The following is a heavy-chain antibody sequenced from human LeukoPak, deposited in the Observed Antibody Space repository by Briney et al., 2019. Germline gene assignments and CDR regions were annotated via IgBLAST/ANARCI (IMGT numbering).Heavy chain of an antibody. Sequence: SETLSHTCTVSGGSISSSSYYWSWIRQPPEKGLEWIGEINHSGSTNYNPSLKSRVTISVHTSKNQFSLKLSSVTAADTAVYYCARGPFSGSYYNRALNWFDPWGQGTLVTVSS. CDR3: ARGPFSGSYYNRALNWFDP. J-gene: IGHJ5*02. CDR2: INHSGST. V-gene: IGHV4-39*07. CDR1: GGSISSSSYY. D-gene: IGHD3-10*01.